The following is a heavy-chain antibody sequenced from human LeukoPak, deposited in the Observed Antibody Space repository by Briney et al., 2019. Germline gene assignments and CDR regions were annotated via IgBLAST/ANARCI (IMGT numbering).Heavy chain of an antibody. J-gene: IGHJ4*02. V-gene: IGHV5-51*01. CDR3: ARHTRDFLDY. CDR2: IYPGDSDT. CDR1: YRFXRYX. D-gene: IGHD3-3*01. Sequence: YRFXRYXXXXVRQMPGKGVEWRWIIYPGDSDTRYSPSLQGQVNNSAEKSKSTAYLQWSSLKASDTAMYYCARHTRDFLDYWGQGTLVTVSS.